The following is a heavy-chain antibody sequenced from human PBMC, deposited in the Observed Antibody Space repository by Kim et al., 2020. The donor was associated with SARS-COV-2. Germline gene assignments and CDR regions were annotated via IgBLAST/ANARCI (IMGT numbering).Heavy chain of an antibody. J-gene: IGHJ4*02. D-gene: IGHD1-26*01. Sequence: GGSLRLSCAASGFTFSSYAMHWVRQAPGKGLEWVAVISYDGSNKYYADSVKRRFTCSRNKSKKTLYLQMNSLRAEDTAVYYCARDQGGIVGATRFDYWGQGTLVTVSS. CDR3: ARDQGGIVGATRFDY. CDR1: GFTFSSYA. V-gene: IGHV3-30*04. CDR2: ISYDGSNK.